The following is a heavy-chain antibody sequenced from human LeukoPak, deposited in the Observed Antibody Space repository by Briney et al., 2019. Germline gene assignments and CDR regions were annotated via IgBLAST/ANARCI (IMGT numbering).Heavy chain of an antibody. CDR2: INPNSGDT. D-gene: IGHD1-1*01. Sequence: ASVKVSCKASGYTFTDYYMHWVRQTPGQGLEWMGWINPNSGDTNYAQKFQGRVTMTRDTSISTAYMELSRLRSDDTAVYYWARAEVRYWNQGGKNWFDPWGQGTLVTVSS. V-gene: IGHV1-2*02. CDR3: ARAEVRYWNQGGKNWFDP. CDR1: GYTFTDYY. J-gene: IGHJ5*02.